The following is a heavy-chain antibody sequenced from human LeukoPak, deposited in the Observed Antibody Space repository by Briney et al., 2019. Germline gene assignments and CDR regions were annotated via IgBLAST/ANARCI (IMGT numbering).Heavy chain of an antibody. Sequence: GGSLRLSCAASGFTFSNAWMSWVRQAPGKGLEWVGRIKSKTDGGTTDYAAPVKGRFTISRDDSKNTLYLQMNSLKTEDTAVYYCTTDLGGFERIAAAGEGGDYWGQGTLVTVSS. J-gene: IGHJ4*02. CDR1: GFTFSNAW. CDR2: IKSKTDGGTT. V-gene: IGHV3-15*01. D-gene: IGHD6-13*01. CDR3: TTDLGGFERIAAAGEGGDY.